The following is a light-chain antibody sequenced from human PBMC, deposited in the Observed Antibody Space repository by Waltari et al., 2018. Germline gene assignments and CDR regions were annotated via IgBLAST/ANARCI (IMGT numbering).Light chain of an antibody. CDR2: DAS. J-gene: IGKJ1*01. CDR3: QQANIWPRT. CDR1: QSVSSS. V-gene: IGKV3-11*01. Sequence: EIVLTQSPATLSLSPGERATLSCRASQSVSSSLAWYQQKPGQAPRRLIYDASNRATGIPARFSGSGSGTDFTLTISSLEPEDFAVYYCQQANIWPRTFGQGTKVEVK.